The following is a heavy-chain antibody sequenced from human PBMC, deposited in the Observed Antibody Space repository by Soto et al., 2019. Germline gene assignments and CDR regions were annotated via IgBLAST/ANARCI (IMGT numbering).Heavy chain of an antibody. J-gene: IGHJ6*02. CDR1: AGSISSGGYY. CDR2: IYYSGST. V-gene: IGHV4-31*03. D-gene: IGHD3-22*01. CDR3: ARNFNYYDSSGYYYYYGMDV. Sequence: SVTLSLPCTVSAGSISSGGYYWRWIRQHPGKGLEWIGYIYYSGSTYYNPSLKSRVTISVDTSKNQFSLKLSSVTAADTAVYYCARNFNYYDSSGYYYYYGMDVWGQGTTVTVSS.